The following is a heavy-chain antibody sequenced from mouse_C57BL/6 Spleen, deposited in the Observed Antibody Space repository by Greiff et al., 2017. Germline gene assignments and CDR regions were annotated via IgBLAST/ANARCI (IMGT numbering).Heavy chain of an antibody. Sequence: QVQLQQPGAELVRPGSSVKLSCKASGYTFTSYWMHWVKQRPIQGLEWIGNIDPSDSETHYNQKFKDKATLTVDKSSSTAYMQLSSLTSEDSAVYHCARGGGSSFYYYAMDYWGQGTSVTVSS. CDR2: IDPSDSET. CDR1: GYTFTSYW. CDR3: ARGGGSSFYYYAMDY. V-gene: IGHV1-52*01. J-gene: IGHJ4*01. D-gene: IGHD1-1*01.